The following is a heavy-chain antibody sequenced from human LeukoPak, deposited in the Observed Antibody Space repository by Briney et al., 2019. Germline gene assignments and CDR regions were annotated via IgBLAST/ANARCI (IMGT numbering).Heavy chain of an antibody. Sequence: SETLSLTCAVYGGSFSGYYWSWIRQPPGKGLEWIGEINHSGSTNYNPSLKSRVTISVDTSKNQFSLKLSSVTAADTAVYYCARVGIYYDSSGYYLDDYWGQGTLVTVSS. CDR2: INHSGST. J-gene: IGHJ4*02. CDR3: ARVGIYYDSSGYYLDDY. D-gene: IGHD3-22*01. CDR1: GGSFSGYY. V-gene: IGHV4-34*01.